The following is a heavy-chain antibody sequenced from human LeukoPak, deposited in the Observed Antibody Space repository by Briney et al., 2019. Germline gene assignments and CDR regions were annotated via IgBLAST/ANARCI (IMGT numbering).Heavy chain of an antibody. Sequence: GGSLRLSCSASGFTFSRYWMHWVRQAPGKGLVWVSRINLDGSSTNYADSVKGRFTISRDNARNTLYLQLNSLRAEDTAVYYCVRAPQTHSSGYYDYWGQGTLVTVSS. D-gene: IGHD3-22*01. V-gene: IGHV3-74*01. CDR3: VRAPQTHSSGYYDY. CDR1: GFTFSRYW. J-gene: IGHJ4*02. CDR2: INLDGSST.